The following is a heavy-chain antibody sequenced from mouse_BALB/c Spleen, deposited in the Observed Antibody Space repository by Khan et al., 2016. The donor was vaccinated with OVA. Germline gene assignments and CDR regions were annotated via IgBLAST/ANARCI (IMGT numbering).Heavy chain of an antibody. V-gene: IGHV5-6*01. CDR2: ISSGGDYT. Sequence: EVELVESGGDLVEPGGSLKLSCAASGFTFSSYSMSWVRQTPDKRLEWVATISSGGDYTYYPDIVKGRFTISRDNATNTLYLQMSSLKSEDTAMYYCASHLTGSFAYWGQGTLVAVSA. CDR3: ASHLTGSFAY. D-gene: IGHD4-1*01. CDR1: GFTFSSYS. J-gene: IGHJ3*01.